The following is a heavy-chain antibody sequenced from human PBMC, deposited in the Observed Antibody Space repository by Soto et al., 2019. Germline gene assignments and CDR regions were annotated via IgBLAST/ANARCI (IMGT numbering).Heavy chain of an antibody. CDR2: INEDGSER. D-gene: IGHD3-22*01. V-gene: IGHV3-7*01. CDR3: SSGGHLDY. Sequence: EVQLVESGGDLVQPGGSLRLSCAASGFTFSSFWMSWVRQAPGKGLEWVANINEDGSERHYVDSVKGRFTISRDNAENSLSLQISSLRSDDTDMYYCSSGGHLDYWGQGALVTVSS. J-gene: IGHJ4*02. CDR1: GFTFSSFW.